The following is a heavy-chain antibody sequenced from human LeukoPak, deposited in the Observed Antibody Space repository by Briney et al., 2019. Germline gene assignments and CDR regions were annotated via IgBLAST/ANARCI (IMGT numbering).Heavy chain of an antibody. CDR1: GYSFTSFW. J-gene: IGHJ4*02. CDR3: AQIAAAGTPEVRLGY. CDR2: IYPGDSDT. Sequence: GESLKISCKGSGYSFTSFWIGWVRQMPGKGLEWMGIIYPGDSDTRYSPSFEGQVTISADKSISTAYLQWSSLKTSDTAMYYCAQIAAAGTPEVRLGYWGQGTLVTVSS. V-gene: IGHV5-51*01. D-gene: IGHD6-13*01.